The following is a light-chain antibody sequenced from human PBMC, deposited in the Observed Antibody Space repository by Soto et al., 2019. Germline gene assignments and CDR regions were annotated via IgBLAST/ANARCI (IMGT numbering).Light chain of an antibody. CDR1: QTISNK. CDR3: QQHFNLPRT. J-gene: IGKJ1*01. CDR2: ETS. V-gene: IGKV3-15*01. Sequence: EIVMTQSPATLSISPGEAAILSCSASQTISNKLAWYQQRPGQAPKLLIYETSTRAADVPGRFSGGGSGTDFTLTISSRQAEDVAVYYCQQHFNLPRTFGHGTKVEIK.